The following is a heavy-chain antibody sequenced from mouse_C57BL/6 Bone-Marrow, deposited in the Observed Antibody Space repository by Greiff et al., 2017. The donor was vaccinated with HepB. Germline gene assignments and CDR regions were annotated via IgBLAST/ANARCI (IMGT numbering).Heavy chain of an antibody. Sequence: VHVKQSGPVLVKPGASVKMSCKASGYTFTDYYMNWVKQSHGKSLEWIGVINPYNGGTSYNQKFKGKATLTVDKSSSTAYMELNSLTSEDSAVYYCARDDGYPDWGQGTLVTVSA. V-gene: IGHV1-19*01. CDR1: GYTFTDYY. CDR3: ARDDGYPD. J-gene: IGHJ3*01. D-gene: IGHD2-3*01. CDR2: INPYNGGT.